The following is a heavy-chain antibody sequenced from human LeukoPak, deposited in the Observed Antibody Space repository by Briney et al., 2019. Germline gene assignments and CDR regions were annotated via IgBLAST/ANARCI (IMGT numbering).Heavy chain of an antibody. CDR3: ARRYSYAFDY. CDR1: GYTFTSHD. V-gene: IGHV1-8*01. J-gene: IGHJ4*02. D-gene: IGHD5-18*01. Sequence: ASVKVSCKASGYTFTSHDINWVRQATGQGLEWMGWMNPNSGNTGHAQKFQGRVTMTGNTSISTVYMELSSLRSEDTAVYYCARRYSYAFDYWGQGTLVTVSS. CDR2: MNPNSGNT.